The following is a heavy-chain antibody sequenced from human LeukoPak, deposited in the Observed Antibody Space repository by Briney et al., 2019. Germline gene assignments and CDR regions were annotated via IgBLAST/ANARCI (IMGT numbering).Heavy chain of an antibody. D-gene: IGHD3-10*01. V-gene: IGHV3-30-3*01. CDR3: ARDRLLRGLHTSFDY. Sequence: GGSLRLSCAASGFTFSSYAMHWVRQAPGKGLEWVAVISYDGSNKYYADSVKGRFTISRDNSKNTLYLQMNSLRTEDTAIYYCARDRLLRGLHTSFDYWGQGTLVTVSS. J-gene: IGHJ4*02. CDR1: GFTFSSYA. CDR2: ISYDGSNK.